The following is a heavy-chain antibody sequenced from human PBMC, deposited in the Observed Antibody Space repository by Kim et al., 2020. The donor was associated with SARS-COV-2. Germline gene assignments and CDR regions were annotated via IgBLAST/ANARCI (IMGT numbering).Heavy chain of an antibody. D-gene: IGHD2-15*01. Sequence: SETLSLTCTVSGGSISSGSYYWSWIRQPAGKGLEWIGRIYTSGSTNYNPSLKSRVTISVDTSKNQFSLKLSSVTAADTAVYYCAREGGYCSGGSCSPGFDYWGQGTLVTVSS. CDR3: AREGGYCSGGSCSPGFDY. CDR2: IYTSGST. V-gene: IGHV4-61*02. CDR1: GGSISSGSYY. J-gene: IGHJ4*02.